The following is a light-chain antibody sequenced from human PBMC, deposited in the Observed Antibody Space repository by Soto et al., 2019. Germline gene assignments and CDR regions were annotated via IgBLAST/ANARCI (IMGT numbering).Light chain of an antibody. V-gene: IGKV3-15*01. CDR3: QQYNKWPPLYT. CDR2: GAS. Sequence: PGERATLSCRASQHVNSDLAWYQQKPGQAPRILIYGASTRATDIPARISGSGSGTDFTLTISSLQSEDFAVYYCQQYNKWPPLYTFGQGTKLEIK. J-gene: IGKJ2*01. CDR1: QHVNSD.